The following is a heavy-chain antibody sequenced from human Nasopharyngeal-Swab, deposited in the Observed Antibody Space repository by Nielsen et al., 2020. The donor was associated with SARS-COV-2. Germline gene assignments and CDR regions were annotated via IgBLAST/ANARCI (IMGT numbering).Heavy chain of an antibody. CDR1: GFTFSNAW. J-gene: IGHJ4*02. V-gene: IGHV3-48*04. D-gene: IGHD5-18*01. CDR2: ISSSSSTI. Sequence: GGSLRLSCAASGFTFSNAWMSWVRQAPGKGLEWASYISSSSSTIYYADSVKGRFTISRDNAKNSLYLQMNSLRAEDTAVYYCARDLSDTARPDYWGQGTLVAVSS. CDR3: ARDLSDTARPDY.